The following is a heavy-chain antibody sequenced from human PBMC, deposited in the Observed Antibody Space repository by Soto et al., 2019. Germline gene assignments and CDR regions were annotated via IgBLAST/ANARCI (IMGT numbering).Heavy chain of an antibody. Sequence: QVQLQESGPGLVKPSGTLSLTCAVSGVSISSSKWWSWVRQPPGKGLEWIGEIYHSGSTNYIPSLKSRVTISVDKSKNQFSLKLSSVTAADTAVYYCADKNYADYGWFDPWGQGTLVTVSS. CDR2: IYHSGST. V-gene: IGHV4-4*02. D-gene: IGHD4-17*01. J-gene: IGHJ5*02. CDR1: GVSISSSKW. CDR3: ADKNYADYGWFDP.